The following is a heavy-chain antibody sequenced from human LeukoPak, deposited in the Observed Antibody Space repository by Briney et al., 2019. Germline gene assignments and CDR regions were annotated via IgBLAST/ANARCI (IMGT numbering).Heavy chain of an antibody. V-gene: IGHV3-48*02. Sequence: GGSLRLSSVASGFTFRCYSMNWVRQAPGKGLEWVSYISSSGSTIYYADAVKGRFTISRDNAKNSLYLQMSSLRDEDTAVYYCATVAMEDWYFDLWGRGTLVTVSS. D-gene: IGHD5-18*01. CDR1: GFTFRCYS. J-gene: IGHJ2*01. CDR2: ISSSGSTI. CDR3: ATVAMEDWYFDL.